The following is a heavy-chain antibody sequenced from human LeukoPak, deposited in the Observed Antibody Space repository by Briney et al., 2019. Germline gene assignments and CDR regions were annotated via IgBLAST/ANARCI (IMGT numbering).Heavy chain of an antibody. Sequence: SETLSLTCTVSGGSISSSDYYWGLIRQPPGKGLEWIGRISYSGTSYYNPSLKRRITISVDTSNNQFSLKMTSVTAADTAVYFCARLIHSYYYDSSGYYPYYYMDVWGKGTPVTVSS. J-gene: IGHJ6*03. D-gene: IGHD3-22*01. CDR2: ISYSGTS. V-gene: IGHV4-39*01. CDR3: ARLIHSYYYDSSGYYPYYYMDV. CDR1: GGSISSSDYY.